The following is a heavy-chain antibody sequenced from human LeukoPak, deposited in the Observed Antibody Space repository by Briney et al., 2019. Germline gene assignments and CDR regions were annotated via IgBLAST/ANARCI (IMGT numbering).Heavy chain of an antibody. CDR1: GFTFSNAW. V-gene: IGHV3-23*01. D-gene: IGHD6-19*01. CDR2: ISGSGGST. Sequence: PGGSLRLSCAASGFTFSNAWMSWVRQAPGKGLEWVSAISGSGGSTYYADSVKGRFTISRDNSKNTLYLQMNSLRAEDTAVYYCALGAVPNDYWGQGTLVTVSS. J-gene: IGHJ4*02. CDR3: ALGAVPNDY.